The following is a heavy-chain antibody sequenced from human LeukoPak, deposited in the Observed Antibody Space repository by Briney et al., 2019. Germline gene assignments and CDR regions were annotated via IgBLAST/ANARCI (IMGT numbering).Heavy chain of an antibody. CDR2: INSDGSST. J-gene: IGHJ4*02. V-gene: IGHV3-74*01. CDR3: ATKATGGVKNDY. D-gene: IGHD2-8*01. Sequence: WGSLRLSCAASGFTFSSYWMHWVRHPPGKGLGWVSRINSDGSSTNYADSAKGRFTISRDNAKNTLYLQMNSLRAEDTAVYYCATKATGGVKNDYWGQGTLVTVSS. CDR1: GFTFSSYW.